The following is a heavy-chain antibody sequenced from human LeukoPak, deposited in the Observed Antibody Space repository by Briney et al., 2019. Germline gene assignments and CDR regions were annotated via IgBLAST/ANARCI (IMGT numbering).Heavy chain of an antibody. J-gene: IGHJ5*01. V-gene: IGHV1-2*02. CDR2: INPNSGGT. Sequence: ASVKVSCKASGFTFTAYHMHWVRQAPGQGLEWMGWINPNSGGTNYAQKFQGRVTMTRDTSISTAYMELSGLRSDDTAVYYCARDESGTRRGWFEYWGQGTLVTVSS. CDR3: ARDESGTRRGWFEY. CDR1: GFTFTAYH.